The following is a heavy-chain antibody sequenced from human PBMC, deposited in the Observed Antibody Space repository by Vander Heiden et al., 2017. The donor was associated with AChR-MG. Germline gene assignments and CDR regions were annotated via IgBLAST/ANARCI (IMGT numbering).Heavy chain of an antibody. Sequence: EVQLLASGGGLVQPGGSLRLSCAASVCTFSSNAMSWVREAAGKGLEWVTAISGSGGSTYYADSVKGGFTISRDNSKNTLYLQMNSLRAEDTAVYYCAKGRDRIVGAPDGYWGQGTLVTVSS. CDR1: VCTFSSNA. V-gene: IGHV3-23*01. CDR3: AKGRDRIVGAPDGY. D-gene: IGHD3-22*01. CDR2: ISGSGGST. J-gene: IGHJ4*02.